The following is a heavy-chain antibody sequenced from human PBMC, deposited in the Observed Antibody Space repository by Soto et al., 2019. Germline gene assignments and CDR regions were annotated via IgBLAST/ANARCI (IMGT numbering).Heavy chain of an antibody. J-gene: IGHJ4*02. D-gene: IGHD6-19*01. CDR1: GGSISSYY. CDR3: ARDSHSSGWTNNFDY. CDR2: IYYSGST. Sequence: PSETLSLTCTVSGGSISSYYWSWIRQPPGKGLEWIGYIYYSGSTNYNPSLKSRVTISVDTSKNQFSLKLSSVTAADTAVYYCARDSHSSGWTNNFDYWGQGTLVTVS. V-gene: IGHV4-59*01.